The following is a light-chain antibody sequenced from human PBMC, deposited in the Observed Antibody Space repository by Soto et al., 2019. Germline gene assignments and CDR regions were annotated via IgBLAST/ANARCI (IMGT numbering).Light chain of an antibody. CDR3: SSYTSSSTGVI. V-gene: IGLV2-14*01. CDR2: DVS. CDR1: SSDVGGYNF. Sequence: QSALTQPASVSGSPGQWITISCTGTSSDVGGYNFVSWYQQHPGKVPKLMIYDVSNRPSGVSDRFSGSKSGNTASLTISGLQAEDEADYYCSSYTSSSTGVIFGGGTKLTVL. J-gene: IGLJ2*01.